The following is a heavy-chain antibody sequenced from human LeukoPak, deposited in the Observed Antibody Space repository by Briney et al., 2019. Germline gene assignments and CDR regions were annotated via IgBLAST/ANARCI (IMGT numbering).Heavy chain of an antibody. CDR1: GFTFSSYA. Sequence: GGSLRLSCAASGFTFSSYAMNWVRQAPGKGLEWVSAICSNDNNTYYANSVKGRFTISRDDSKNTLSLQLNSLRAEDTAVYYCAKGTSSSCYSAPNYWGQGTLVTVSS. D-gene: IGHD2-15*01. CDR2: ICSNDNNT. J-gene: IGHJ4*02. V-gene: IGHV3-23*01. CDR3: AKGTSSSCYSAPNY.